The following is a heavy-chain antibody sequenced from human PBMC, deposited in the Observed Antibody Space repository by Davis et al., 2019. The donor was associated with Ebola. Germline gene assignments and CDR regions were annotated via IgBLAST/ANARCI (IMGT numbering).Heavy chain of an antibody. J-gene: IGHJ2*01. CDR2: IIPILGIA. D-gene: IGHD6-19*01. CDR3: ARGHGSGWFNWYFDL. V-gene: IGHV1-69*04. Sequence: SVKVSCKASGCTFSSYAISWVRQAPGQGLDWMGRIIPILGIANYAQKFQGRVTMTRNTSISTAYMELSSLRSEDTAVYYCARGHGSGWFNWYFDLWGRGTLVTVSS. CDR1: GCTFSSYA.